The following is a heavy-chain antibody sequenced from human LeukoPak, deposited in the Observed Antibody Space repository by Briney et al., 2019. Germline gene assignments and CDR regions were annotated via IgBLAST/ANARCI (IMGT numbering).Heavy chain of an antibody. V-gene: IGHV3-30*03. CDR2: ISYDGSNK. CDR3: ARDRGTSAAAGPFDY. CDR1: GFTFSSYG. Sequence: GGSLRLSCAASGFTFSSYGMHWVRQAPGKGLEWVAVISYDGSNKYYADSVKGRFTISRDNAKNSVHLQMNSLRAEDTAVYYCARDRGTSAAAGPFDYWGQGTLVTVSS. J-gene: IGHJ4*02. D-gene: IGHD6-13*01.